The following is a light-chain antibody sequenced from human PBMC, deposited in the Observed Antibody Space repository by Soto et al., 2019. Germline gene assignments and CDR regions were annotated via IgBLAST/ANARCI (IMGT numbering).Light chain of an antibody. CDR2: EVR. CDR1: MRDVGAYNL. J-gene: IGLJ2*01. CDR3: SSYTSKSSLI. Sequence: LTQPASVSGSPGQSITISCAGTMRDVGAYNLVSWYQQHPGRAPQLIIYEVRNRPSGISFRFSGSKSGNTASLTISGLQTEDEADYHCSSYTSKSSLIFGGGTKVTVL. V-gene: IGLV2-14*01.